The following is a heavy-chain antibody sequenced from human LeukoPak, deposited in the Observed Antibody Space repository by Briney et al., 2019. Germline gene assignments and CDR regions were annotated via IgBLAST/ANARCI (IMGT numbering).Heavy chain of an antibody. Sequence: GGSLRLSCAASEFSVGSNYMTWVRQAPGKGLEWVSLIYSGGSTYYADSVKGRFTISRDNSKNTLFLQMNSLRDEDTAIYYCARVQGGGFRTADYWGQGTLVAVSS. J-gene: IGHJ4*02. CDR2: IYSGGST. D-gene: IGHD1-14*01. V-gene: IGHV3-66*01. CDR1: EFSVGSNY. CDR3: ARVQGGGFRTADY.